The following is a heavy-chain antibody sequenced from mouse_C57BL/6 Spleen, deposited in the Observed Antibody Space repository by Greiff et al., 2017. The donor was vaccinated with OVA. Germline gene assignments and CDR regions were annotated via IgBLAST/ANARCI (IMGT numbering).Heavy chain of an antibody. D-gene: IGHD3-2*01. CDR1: GFSLSTSGMG. Sequence: QVTLKECGPGILQSSQTLSLTCSFSGFSLSTSGMGVSWIRQPSGKGLEWLAHIYWDDDKRYNPSLKSRLTISKDTSRNQVFLKITSVDTADTATYYCARRVDSPCYYAMDYWGQGTSVTVSS. J-gene: IGHJ4*01. CDR3: ARRVDSPCYYAMDY. CDR2: IYWDDDK. V-gene: IGHV8-12*01.